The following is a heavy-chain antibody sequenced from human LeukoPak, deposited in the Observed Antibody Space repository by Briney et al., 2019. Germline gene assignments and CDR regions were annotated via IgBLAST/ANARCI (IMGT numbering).Heavy chain of an antibody. J-gene: IGHJ5*02. D-gene: IGHD2-2*01. V-gene: IGHV1-69*05. Sequence: SVKVSCKASGGTFSSYAIRWVRQAPGQGLEWMGRIIPIFGTANYAQKFQGRVTITTDESTSTAYMELSSLRSEDTAVYYCARAIDCSSTSCFSRVVNTWGQGTLVTVSS. CDR3: ARAIDCSSTSCFSRVVNT. CDR1: GGTFSSYA. CDR2: IIPIFGTA.